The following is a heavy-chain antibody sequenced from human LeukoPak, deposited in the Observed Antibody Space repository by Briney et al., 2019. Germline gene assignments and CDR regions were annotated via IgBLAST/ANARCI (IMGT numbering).Heavy chain of an antibody. CDR3: ARDRGAYCGGDCFNYYFDY. CDR2: ISSSGSTI. Sequence: GGSLRPSCAASGFTFSDYYMSWIRQAPGKGLEWVSYISSSGSTIYYADSVKGRFTISRDNSKNTLYLQMGSLRAEDMAVYYCARDRGAYCGGDCFNYYFDYWGQGTLVTVSS. D-gene: IGHD2-21*02. J-gene: IGHJ4*02. CDR1: GFTFSDYY. V-gene: IGHV3-11*04.